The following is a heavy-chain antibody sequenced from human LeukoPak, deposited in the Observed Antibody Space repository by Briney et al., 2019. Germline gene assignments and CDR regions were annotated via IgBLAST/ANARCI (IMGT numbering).Heavy chain of an antibody. CDR2: IKQDGSEK. V-gene: IGHV3-7*03. CDR3: AKDGAWLRFDD. CDR1: GFTFSSYW. J-gene: IGHJ4*02. D-gene: IGHD5-12*01. Sequence: GRSLRLSCAASGFTFSSYWMSWVRQAPGKGLEWVANIKQDGSEKYYVDSVKGRFTISRDNAKNSLYLQMNSLRADDTAVYYCAKDGAWLRFDDWGQGILVTVSS.